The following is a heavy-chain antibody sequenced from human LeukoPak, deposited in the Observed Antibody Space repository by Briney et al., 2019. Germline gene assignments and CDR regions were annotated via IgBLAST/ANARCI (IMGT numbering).Heavy chain of an antibody. CDR3: AREYSAFEI. V-gene: IGHV4-59*01. D-gene: IGHD1-1*01. CDR2: IHYSGST. Sequence: SETLSLTCTVSGGSISTYYWSWIRQPPGKGLEWIGYIHYSGSTSYNPSLKSRITISVDTSKNQLSLILNSVTVADTAVYYCAREYSAFEIWGQGTMVTVSS. CDR1: GGSISTYY. J-gene: IGHJ3*02.